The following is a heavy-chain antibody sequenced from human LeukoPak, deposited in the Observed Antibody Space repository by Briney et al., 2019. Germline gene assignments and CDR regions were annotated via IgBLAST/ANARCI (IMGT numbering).Heavy chain of an antibody. Sequence: SVKVSCKASGGTFSSYAISWVRQAPGQGLEWMGGTIPIFGTANYAQKFQGRVTITADESTSTAYMELSSLRSEDTAVYYCARDLAYCGGDCYKTPDYYYYYGMDVWGQGTTVTVSS. CDR3: ARDLAYCGGDCYKTPDYYYYYGMDV. V-gene: IGHV1-69*13. CDR1: GGTFSSYA. D-gene: IGHD2-21*02. J-gene: IGHJ6*02. CDR2: TIPIFGTA.